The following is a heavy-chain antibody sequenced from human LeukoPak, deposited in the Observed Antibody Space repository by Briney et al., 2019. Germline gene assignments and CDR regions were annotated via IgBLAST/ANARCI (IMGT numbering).Heavy chain of an antibody. CDR2: IYSGGST. Sequence: GGSLRLSCAASGFTASSNYMSWVRQAPGKGLEWVSVIYSGGSTYYADSVKGRFTISRDNSKNTLYLQMNSLRAEDTAVYYCTVLFGYSKPHNWFDPWGQGTLVTVSS. D-gene: IGHD4-11*01. CDR3: TVLFGYSKPHNWFDP. CDR1: GFTASSNY. J-gene: IGHJ5*02. V-gene: IGHV3-53*01.